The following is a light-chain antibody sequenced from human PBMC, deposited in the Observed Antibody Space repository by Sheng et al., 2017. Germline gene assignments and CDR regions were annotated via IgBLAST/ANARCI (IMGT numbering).Light chain of an antibody. CDR1: QSVSSSY. CDR3: QQRSKWPVT. CDR2: DAS. Sequence: EIVLTQSPDTLSLSPGERVTLSCRASQSVSSSYLAWYQQKPGQAPRLLIYDASNRATGIPARFSGSGSGTDFTLTISSLEPEDFAVYYCQQRSKWPVTFGPGTKVDIK. J-gene: IGKJ3*01. V-gene: IGKV3-11*01.